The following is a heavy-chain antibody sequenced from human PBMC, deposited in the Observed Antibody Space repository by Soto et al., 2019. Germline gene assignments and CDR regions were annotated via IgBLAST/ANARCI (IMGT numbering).Heavy chain of an antibody. CDR3: AKGGPFTGGFDS. Sequence: EGRLLQSGGDLVQPGGSLRLSCAGSGLTLRSYAMPWIRQTPEKGLEWVSTISGRSAVPSYADSVNGRFTVSRDNSKNTLYLQMNSLRPDDTAIYYCAKGGPFTGGFDSWGQGTLVTVSA. V-gene: IGHV3-23*01. J-gene: IGHJ5*01. CDR1: GLTLRSYA. CDR2: ISGRSAVP. D-gene: IGHD3-16*01.